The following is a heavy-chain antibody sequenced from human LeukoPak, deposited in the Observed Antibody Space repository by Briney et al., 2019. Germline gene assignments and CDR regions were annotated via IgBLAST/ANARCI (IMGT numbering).Heavy chain of an antibody. J-gene: IGHJ5*02. CDR3: ARDVEYSSGWYWFDP. Sequence: GASVKVSCKASGYTFTSYGISWVRQAPGQGLEWMGWIGAYNGNTNYAQKLQGRVTMTTDTSTSTAYMELRSLRSDDTAVYYCARDVEYSSGWYWFDPWGQGTLVTVSS. CDR2: IGAYNGNT. D-gene: IGHD6-19*01. CDR1: GYTFTSYG. V-gene: IGHV1-18*01.